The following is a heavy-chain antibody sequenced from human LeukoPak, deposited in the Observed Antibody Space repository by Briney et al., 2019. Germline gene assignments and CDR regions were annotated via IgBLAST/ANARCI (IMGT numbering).Heavy chain of an antibody. V-gene: IGHV3-74*01. CDR3: ARGGAIYCSGDSCYPGDY. Sequence: GGSLRLSCAASGFTFSSYWMNWVRQAPGKGLVWVSRIASDGSSTTYADSVKGRFSISRDNAKNTLYLQMNSLRAEDTAVYYCARGGAIYCSGDSCYPGDYWGQGTLVTVSS. D-gene: IGHD2-15*01. CDR2: IASDGSST. J-gene: IGHJ4*02. CDR1: GFTFSSYW.